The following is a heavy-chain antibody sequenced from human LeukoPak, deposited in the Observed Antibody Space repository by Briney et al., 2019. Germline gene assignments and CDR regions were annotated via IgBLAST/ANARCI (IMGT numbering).Heavy chain of an antibody. J-gene: IGHJ4*02. CDR3: ARAVRVGARDQFDY. CDR2: INPNSGGT. Sequence: ASVKLSCNASGYTFTGYYIHWVRHAPGPGLEWMGWINPNSGGTNYAQKFQGRVTMSRDTSSSTAYMELSRLRSDDTAVYYCARAVRVGARDQFDYWGQGTLVIVSA. D-gene: IGHD1-26*01. V-gene: IGHV1-2*02. CDR1: GYTFTGYY.